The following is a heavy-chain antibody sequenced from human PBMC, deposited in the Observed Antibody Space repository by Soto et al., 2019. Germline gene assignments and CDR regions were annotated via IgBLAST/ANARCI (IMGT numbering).Heavy chain of an antibody. D-gene: IGHD3-10*01. V-gene: IGHV3-23*04. Sequence: VQLVESGGGVVQPGGSLRLSWAASGFTFSSYAMDWVRQAPGKGLEWVSAISGSGGSTYYADSVKGRFTISRDNSKNALYLQMNSLRAEDTAVYYCAKGYYGSGSYYNAAWFDPWGQGTLVTVSS. J-gene: IGHJ5*02. CDR2: ISGSGGST. CDR3: AKGYYGSGSYYNAAWFDP. CDR1: GFTFSSYA.